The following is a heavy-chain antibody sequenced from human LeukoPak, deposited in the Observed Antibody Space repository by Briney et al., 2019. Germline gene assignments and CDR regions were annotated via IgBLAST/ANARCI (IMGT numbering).Heavy chain of an antibody. CDR1: GGSISSGGYY. V-gene: IGHV4-31*11. J-gene: IGHJ4*02. Sequence: PSETLSLTCAVSGGSISSGGYYWSWIRQHPGKGLEWIGYIYYSGSTYYNPSLKSRVTISVDTSKNQFSLKLSSVTAADTAVYYCARVSAAAGSPYFDYWGQGTLVTVSS. D-gene: IGHD6-13*01. CDR3: ARVSAAAGSPYFDY. CDR2: IYYSGST.